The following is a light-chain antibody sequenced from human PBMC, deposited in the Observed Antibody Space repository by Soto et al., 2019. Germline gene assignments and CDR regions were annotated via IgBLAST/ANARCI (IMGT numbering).Light chain of an antibody. V-gene: IGLV1-44*01. CDR3: AAWDDSLMGV. J-gene: IGLJ3*02. CDR2: RND. CDR1: SSNIGSNT. Sequence: QLVLTQPPSASGTPGQRVTISCSGSSSNIGSNTVNWYQQLPGTAPKLLIYRNDQRPSGVPDRFSGSKSGTSASLAISGLQSEDEADYYCAAWDDSLMGVFGGGTKLTVL.